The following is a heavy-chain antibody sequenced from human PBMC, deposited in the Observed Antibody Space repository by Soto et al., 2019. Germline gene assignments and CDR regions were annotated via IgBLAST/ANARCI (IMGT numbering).Heavy chain of an antibody. J-gene: IGHJ5*02. CDR1: GYTFTNND. D-gene: IGHD5-18*01. Sequence: ASVKVSCKASGYTFTNNDVSWVRQATGQGLEWMGWMNPGSGDTGYAQKFQGRVTMTRDISIATAYMGLNSLTSEDTAIYYCARMESFGSLNWFDPWGQGTMVTVSS. V-gene: IGHV1-8*02. CDR2: MNPGSGDT. CDR3: ARMESFGSLNWFDP.